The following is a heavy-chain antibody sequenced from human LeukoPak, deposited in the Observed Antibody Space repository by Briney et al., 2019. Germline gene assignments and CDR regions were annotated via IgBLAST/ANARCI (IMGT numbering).Heavy chain of an antibody. CDR3: ARAWRFGEFPLRFDP. Sequence: SETLSLTCTVSGGSISSDYWSWIRQSPGKGLEWIANIHYSGSTNYNPSLKSRVTISIDTSKNQFSLKLNSVTAADTAVYYCARAWRFGEFPLRFDPWGQGTLVTVSS. CDR2: IHYSGST. CDR1: GGSISSDY. D-gene: IGHD3-10*01. V-gene: IGHV4-59*01. J-gene: IGHJ5*02.